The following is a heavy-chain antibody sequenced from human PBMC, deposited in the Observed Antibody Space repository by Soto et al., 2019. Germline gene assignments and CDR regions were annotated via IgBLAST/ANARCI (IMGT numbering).Heavy chain of an antibody. J-gene: IGHJ3*02. CDR2: ILYDGSNK. CDR1: GFTFSSYG. CDR3: ASPLTGTRSEYAFAI. D-gene: IGHD1-20*01. Sequence: GGSLRLSCAASGFTFSSYGMHWVRQAPGKGLEWVAVILYDGSNKYYADSVKGRFTISRDNSKNTLYLQMNSLRAEDTAVYYCASPLTGTRSEYAFAIWGQGTMVTVSS. V-gene: IGHV3-30*03.